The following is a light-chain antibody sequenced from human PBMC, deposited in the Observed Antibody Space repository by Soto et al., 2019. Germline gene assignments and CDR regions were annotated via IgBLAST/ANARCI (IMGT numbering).Light chain of an antibody. CDR1: QSISNY. J-gene: IGKJ1*01. CDR3: QQSNISPWT. CDR2: AAS. Sequence: DIQMTQSPSSLSASVGDRVTITCRASQSISNYLNWYRQKAGIAPKLLIYAASSLQSGVPPRFSGSGSGTDFTLTISSLQPEDFATYYCQQSNISPWTFGQGTKVEIK. V-gene: IGKV1-39*01.